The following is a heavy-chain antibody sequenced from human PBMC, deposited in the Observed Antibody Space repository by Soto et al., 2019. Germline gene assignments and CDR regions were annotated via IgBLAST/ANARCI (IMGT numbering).Heavy chain of an antibody. CDR3: AKEGGLSGSYYISSTYYFDY. Sequence: QVQLVESGGGVVQPGRSLRLSCVASGFTFSSYGMHWVRQAPGKGLEWVAIISYDGSNTYYADSVKGRFTISRDNSKKTLYLQMNSLRAEDTSVYYCAKEGGLSGSYYISSTYYFDYWCQGTLVTVSS. CDR2: ISYDGSNT. D-gene: IGHD1-26*01. V-gene: IGHV3-30*18. J-gene: IGHJ4*02. CDR1: GFTFSSYG.